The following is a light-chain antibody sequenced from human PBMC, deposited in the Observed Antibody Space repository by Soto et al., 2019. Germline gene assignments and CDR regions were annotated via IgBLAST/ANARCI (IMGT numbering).Light chain of an antibody. V-gene: IGKV1-9*01. CDR1: QGISSY. CDR2: AAS. J-gene: IGKJ1*01. CDR3: QQFNSYPRT. Sequence: IQLTQSPSSLSASLGDSVTITCRASQGISSYLAWYQQKPGKAPKLLIYAASTLQSGVPSRFSGSGSGTDFTLTISSMLPEDFATYYCQQFNSYPRTFGQGTKVDIK.